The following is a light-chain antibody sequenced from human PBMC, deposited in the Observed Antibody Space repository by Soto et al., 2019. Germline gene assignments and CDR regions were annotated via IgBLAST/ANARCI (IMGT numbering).Light chain of an antibody. Sequence: AIQMTQSPSSLSASVGDRVTITCRASQGIRDELGWYQQKPGKAPKLLIYDAYTLQSRVPSRFSGSGCGTDFTLTIISLQSGVFATYCCLQDYSSPLAFGGGTRVQI. V-gene: IGKV1-6*01. CDR2: DAY. CDR3: LQDYSSPLA. J-gene: IGKJ4*01. CDR1: QGIRDE.